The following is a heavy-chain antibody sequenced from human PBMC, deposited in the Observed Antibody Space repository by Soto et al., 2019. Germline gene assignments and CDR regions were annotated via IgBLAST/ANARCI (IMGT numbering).Heavy chain of an antibody. CDR1: GYTFTSYA. Sequence: GASVKVSCKASGYTFTSYAMHWVRQAPGQRLEWMGWINAGNGNTKYSQKFQGRVTITRDTSASTAYMELSSLRSEDTAVYYCARGEHIVVVTAIREVMDVWGQGTTVTVSS. CDR3: ARGEHIVVVTAIREVMDV. D-gene: IGHD2-21*02. CDR2: INAGNGNT. V-gene: IGHV1-3*01. J-gene: IGHJ6*02.